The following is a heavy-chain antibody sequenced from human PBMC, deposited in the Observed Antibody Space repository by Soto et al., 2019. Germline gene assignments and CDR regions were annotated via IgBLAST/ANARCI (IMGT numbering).Heavy chain of an antibody. CDR1: GGSISSGGYY. J-gene: IGHJ5*02. Sequence: TSETLSLTCTVSGGSISSGGYYWSWIRQHPGKGLEWIGYIYYSGSTYYNPSLKSRVTIPVDTSKNQFSLKLSSVTAADTAVYYCARDSCSGGSCTFDPWGQGTLVTVSS. D-gene: IGHD2-15*01. CDR2: IYYSGST. V-gene: IGHV4-31*03. CDR3: ARDSCSGGSCTFDP.